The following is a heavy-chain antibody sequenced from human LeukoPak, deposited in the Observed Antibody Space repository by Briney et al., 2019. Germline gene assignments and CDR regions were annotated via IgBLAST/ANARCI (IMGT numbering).Heavy chain of an antibody. J-gene: IGHJ6*03. CDR3: ARAMVRGVISTPEYYYYYYMDV. Sequence: GGSLRLSCAASGFTFSSYSMNWVRQAPGKGLEWVSSISSSSSYIYYADSVKGRFTISRDNAKNSLYLQMNSLRAEDTAVYYCARAMVRGVISTPEYYYYYYMDVWGKGTTVTASS. V-gene: IGHV3-21*01. D-gene: IGHD3-10*01. CDR1: GFTFSSYS. CDR2: ISSSSSYI.